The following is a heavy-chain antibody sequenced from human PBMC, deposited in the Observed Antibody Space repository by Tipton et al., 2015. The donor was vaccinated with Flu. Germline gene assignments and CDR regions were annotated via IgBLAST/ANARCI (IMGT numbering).Heavy chain of an antibody. J-gene: IGHJ4*02. CDR1: GDSISSDYF. Sequence: TLSLTCAVSGDSISSDYFWGWIRQPPGKGLEWIATIHRSGSTNYNPSLKSRVTISVDTSKNQFSLNLRSVTAADTAVYYCARHTGDSVRGVIDYWGQGTLVTVSS. V-gene: IGHV4-38-2*01. CDR2: IHRSGST. CDR3: ARHTGDSVRGVIDY. D-gene: IGHD3-10*02.